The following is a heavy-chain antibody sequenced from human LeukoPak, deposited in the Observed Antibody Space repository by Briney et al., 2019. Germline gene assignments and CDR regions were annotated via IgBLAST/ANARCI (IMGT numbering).Heavy chain of an antibody. CDR1: GFRFSSHY. D-gene: IGHD1-26*01. CDR3: ARAARASPDF. V-gene: IGHV3-11*05. J-gene: IGHJ4*02. Sequence: PGGSLRPACAASGFRFSSHYISWIRQAPGKGLGWISYITISGEFTNYADSVEGRFTISRDNAKHSFYLQMTSLRAEDTAVYYCARAARASPDFWGQGTVVTVSS. CDR2: ITISGEFT.